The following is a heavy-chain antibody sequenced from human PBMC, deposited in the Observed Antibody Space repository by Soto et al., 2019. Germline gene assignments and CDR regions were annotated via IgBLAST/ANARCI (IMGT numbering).Heavy chain of an antibody. D-gene: IGHD1-26*01. V-gene: IGHV1-18*01. J-gene: IGHJ4*02. CDR3: ARGGSGSYRMFDY. Sequence: QVPLVQSGAEVKKPGASVTVSCQASGFTFNTYVINWVRQAPGQGLEWLGWISVYHGNTNYAQKVQGRVTMTTDTSTSPAYMELRSLRSDDTAVYYCARGGSGSYRMFDYWGQGTLVTVSS. CDR1: GFTFNTYV. CDR2: ISVYHGNT.